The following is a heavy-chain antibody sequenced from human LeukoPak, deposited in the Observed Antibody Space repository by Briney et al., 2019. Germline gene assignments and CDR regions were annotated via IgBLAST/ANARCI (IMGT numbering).Heavy chain of an antibody. Sequence: GASVKVSCKASGYTFTSYDINWVRQATGQGLEWMGWMNPNSGNTGYAQKFQGRVTMTRNTSLSTAYMELSSLRLEDRAVYYCARGAPGSYCSGGSCPYFDYWGQGTLVTVSS. D-gene: IGHD2-15*01. V-gene: IGHV1-8*01. CDR1: GYTFTSYD. J-gene: IGHJ4*02. CDR3: ARGAPGSYCSGGSCPYFDY. CDR2: MNPNSGNT.